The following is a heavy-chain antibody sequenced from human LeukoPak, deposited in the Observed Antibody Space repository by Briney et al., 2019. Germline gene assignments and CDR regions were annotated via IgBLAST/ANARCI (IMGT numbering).Heavy chain of an antibody. CDR2: IYPGDSDT. CDR1: GYSLTIYW. V-gene: IGHV5-51*01. J-gene: IGHJ4*03. CDR3: ARGPCTSCYFDY. D-gene: IGHD2-2*01. Sequence: GESLKISCKGSGYSLTIYWVGWVRQMPGKGLEWMGIIYPGDSDTRYSPSFQGKVTISADKSISTAYLQWSSLKASATAMYYCARGPCTSCYFDYWGQGTLVTVSS.